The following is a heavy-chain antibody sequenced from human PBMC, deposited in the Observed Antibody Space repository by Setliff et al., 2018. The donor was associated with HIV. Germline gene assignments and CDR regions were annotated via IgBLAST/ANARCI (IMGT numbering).Heavy chain of an antibody. V-gene: IGHV4-34*12. D-gene: IGHD2-8*01. CDR1: GGSLTNFW. Sequence: SETLSLTCTLYGGSLTNFWWTWIRQSPEKGLEWIGEIVDSGSTNYSPSLKSRVTISLDTSKKQFSLRLNSVTAADTGVYYCARAPSCADSWCYMYYYYYYGMDVWGLGTTVTVSS. CDR2: IVDSGST. CDR3: ARAPSCADSWCYMYYYYYYGMDV. J-gene: IGHJ6*02.